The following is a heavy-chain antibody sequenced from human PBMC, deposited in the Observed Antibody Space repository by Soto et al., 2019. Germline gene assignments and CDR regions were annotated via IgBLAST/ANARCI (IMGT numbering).Heavy chain of an antibody. D-gene: IGHD2-21*02. CDR2: IHHSGSI. J-gene: IGHJ6*02. Sequence: QVQLQQSGPGLVKPSQTLSLTCTVSGDSISSDYYPWTWIRQSPGKGLEWIGYIHHSGSILYTPSLKSRVTISVDTSKNQFALHLTSVTAADTAVYFWAREDDGGDSLDVWGQGTTVTVSS. CDR1: GDSISSDYYP. CDR3: AREDDGGDSLDV. V-gene: IGHV4-30-4*08.